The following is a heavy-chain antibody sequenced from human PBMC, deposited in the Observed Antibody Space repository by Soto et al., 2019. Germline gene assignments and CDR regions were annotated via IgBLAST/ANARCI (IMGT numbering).Heavy chain of an antibody. Sequence: QVQLVQSGAELKKPGSSEKVSCRASGVTIANYAISWVRQAPGQGLEWMGGIMPLFGRADYGQKLQGRVTITADKSTTRAYMEVLNPTSEDTAVYYCARELGYTGWYVFAFWGPGPLVTPSS. V-gene: IGHV1-69*06. CDR2: IMPLFGRA. D-gene: IGHD6-19*01. CDR1: GVTIANYA. CDR3: ARELGYTGWYVFAF. J-gene: IGHJ4*02.